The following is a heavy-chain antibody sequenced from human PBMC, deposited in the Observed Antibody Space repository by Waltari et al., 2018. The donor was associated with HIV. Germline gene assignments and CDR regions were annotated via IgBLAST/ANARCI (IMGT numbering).Heavy chain of an antibody. CDR3: ARGGFYGSGSKVN. D-gene: IGHD3-10*01. J-gene: IGHJ4*02. CDR1: GFTFSSYW. Sequence: EVQLVESGGGLVQPGGSLRLSCAASGFTFSSYWMSWVRQAPGKGLGGGANIKQDGSEKYYVDSVNGRFTISRDNAENSLYLQMNSLRAEDTAVYYCARGGFYGSGSKVNWGQGTLVTVSS. V-gene: IGHV3-7*04. CDR2: IKQDGSEK.